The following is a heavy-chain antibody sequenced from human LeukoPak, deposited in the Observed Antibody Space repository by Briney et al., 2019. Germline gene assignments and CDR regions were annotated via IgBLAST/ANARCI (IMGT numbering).Heavy chain of an antibody. CDR3: ARAQMATSSGAAFDI. Sequence: VASVKVSCKASGYTFTSYYMHWVRQAPGQGLEWMGIINPSGGSTSYAQKFQGRVTMTRDTSTCTVYMELSSLRSEDTAVYYCARAQMATSSGAAFDIWGQGTMVTVSS. CDR1: GYTFTSYY. V-gene: IGHV1-46*01. D-gene: IGHD5-24*01. CDR2: INPSGGST. J-gene: IGHJ3*02.